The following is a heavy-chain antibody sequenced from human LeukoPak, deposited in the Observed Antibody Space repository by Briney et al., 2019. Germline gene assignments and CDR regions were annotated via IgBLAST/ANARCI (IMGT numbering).Heavy chain of an antibody. CDR1: GFTFSSYA. V-gene: IGHV3-23*01. J-gene: IGHJ3*02. Sequence: PGGSLRLSCAASGFTFSSYAMSWVRQAPGKGLEWVSAVSGSGGSTYYADSVKGRFTISRDNSKNTLYLQMNSLRAEDTAVYYCAKGGLEWELPPSDAFDIWGQGTMVTVSS. CDR2: VSGSGGST. D-gene: IGHD1-26*01. CDR3: AKGGLEWELPPSDAFDI.